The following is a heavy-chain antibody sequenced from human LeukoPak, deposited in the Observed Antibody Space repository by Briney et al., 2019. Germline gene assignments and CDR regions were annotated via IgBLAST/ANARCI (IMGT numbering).Heavy chain of an antibody. V-gene: IGHV3-64*02. Sequence: PGGSLRLSCAASGFTFSSYAMHWVSQAPGKGLEYVSAISSNGGSTYYADSVRGRFTISRDNSENTLYLQMGSLRAEDMAVYYCARGPRSSPTEYFDYWGQGTLVTVSS. CDR2: ISSNGGST. J-gene: IGHJ4*02. D-gene: IGHD6-13*01. CDR3: ARGPRSSPTEYFDY. CDR1: GFTFSSYA.